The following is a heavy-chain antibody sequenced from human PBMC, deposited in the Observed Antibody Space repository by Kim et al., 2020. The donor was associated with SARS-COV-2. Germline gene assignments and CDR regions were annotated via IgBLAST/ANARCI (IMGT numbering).Heavy chain of an antibody. Sequence: QKLQSRVTTTADKSTSTTYMELSGLGAEDTAVYYCARGGGQRGTYFFDYWGQGTLVTVSS. J-gene: IGHJ4*02. V-gene: IGHV1-69*02. CDR3: ARGGGQRGTYFFDY. D-gene: IGHD3-16*01.